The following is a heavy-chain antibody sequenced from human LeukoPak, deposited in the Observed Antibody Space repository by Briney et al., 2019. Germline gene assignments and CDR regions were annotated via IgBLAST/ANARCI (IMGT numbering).Heavy chain of an antibody. J-gene: IGHJ6*02. CDR3: AREEIVVVTAINYYYGMDV. CDR2: ISGSGGST. CDR1: GFTFSSYA. Sequence: GGSLRLSCAASGFTFSSYAMSWVRQAPGKGLEWVSVISGSGGSTYYADSVKGRFTISRDNSKNTLYLQMNSLRAEDTAVYYCAREEIVVVTAINYYYGMDVWGQGTTVTVSS. V-gene: IGHV3-23*01. D-gene: IGHD2-21*02.